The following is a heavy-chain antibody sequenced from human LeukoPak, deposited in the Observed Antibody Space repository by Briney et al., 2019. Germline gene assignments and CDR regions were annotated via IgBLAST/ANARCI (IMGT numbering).Heavy chain of an antibody. D-gene: IGHD3-10*01. CDR1: GRSIGSSC. Sequence: KSSQTLSLTCTLVGRSIGSSCWGWIRQPPGNGREWVGYISYSGSTNYNPSLKSRVTISVDTSKTHFSLKLSSVTAADTAVYYCARGGRFGGHDAFDIWGQGTMVTVSS. CDR3: ARGGRFGGHDAFDI. V-gene: IGHV4-59*01. CDR2: ISYSGST. J-gene: IGHJ3*02.